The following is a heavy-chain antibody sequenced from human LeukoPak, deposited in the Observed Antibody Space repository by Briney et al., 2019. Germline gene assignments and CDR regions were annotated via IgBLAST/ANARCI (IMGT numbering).Heavy chain of an antibody. Sequence: GGSLRLSCAASGFTFSSYAMHRVRQAPGKGLEWVAVISYDGSNKYYAASVKGRFTISRDNSKNTLYLQMNSLRAEDTAVYYCARDLGIAVHSAFDIWGQGTMVTVSS. CDR1: GFTFSSYA. J-gene: IGHJ3*02. CDR3: ARDLGIAVHSAFDI. D-gene: IGHD6-19*01. CDR2: ISYDGSNK. V-gene: IGHV3-30-3*01.